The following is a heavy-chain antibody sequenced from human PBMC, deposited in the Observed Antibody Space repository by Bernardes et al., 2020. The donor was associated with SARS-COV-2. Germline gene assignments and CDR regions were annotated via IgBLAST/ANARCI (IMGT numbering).Heavy chain of an antibody. CDR1: GDSDKYYY. CDR2: IYYSGNT. D-gene: IGHD2-8*01. Sequence: SETLSLTRTVSGDSDKYYYWSWIRQPPGKGLEWIGYIYYSGNTNYNPSLKSRVTMSIDTSKNQFSLKLSSVTVADSAIYYCARHRKHCTNGVCQTYYYYALDVWGQGTTVTVSS. V-gene: IGHV4-59*08. J-gene: IGHJ6*02. CDR3: ARHRKHCTNGVCQTYYYYALDV.